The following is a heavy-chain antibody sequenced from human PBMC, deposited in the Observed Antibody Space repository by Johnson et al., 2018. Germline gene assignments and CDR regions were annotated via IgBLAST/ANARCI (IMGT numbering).Heavy chain of an antibody. D-gene: IGHD1-26*01. CDR1: GGTFSSYA. J-gene: IGHJ4*02. CDR2: IIPIFGTA. Sequence: QVQLVQSGAEVKKPGSSVKVSCKASGGTFSSYAISWVRQAPGQGLEWMGGIIPIFGTANYAQKFQGRVTITADESTSTGCMELSSLRTEDTAGYYCARVDSGSYQFDYWGQGTLVTVSS. V-gene: IGHV1-69*12. CDR3: ARVDSGSYQFDY.